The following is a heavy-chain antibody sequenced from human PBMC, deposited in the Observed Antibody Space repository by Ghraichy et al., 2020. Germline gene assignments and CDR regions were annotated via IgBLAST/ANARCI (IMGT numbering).Heavy chain of an antibody. CDR1: GFTFSGYS. D-gene: IGHD4-23*01. CDR2: ITSSSSTI. CDR3: ARGSKVVRFYYYDGMDV. V-gene: IGHV3-48*02. Sequence: GGSLRLSCVGSGFTFSGYSMNWVRQSPGKGLEWVSYITSSSSTIFYADSVKGRFTISRDNAQNSLYLQMNSLRDEDTAEYFCARGSKVVRFYYYDGMDVWGQGTTVTVAS. J-gene: IGHJ6*02.